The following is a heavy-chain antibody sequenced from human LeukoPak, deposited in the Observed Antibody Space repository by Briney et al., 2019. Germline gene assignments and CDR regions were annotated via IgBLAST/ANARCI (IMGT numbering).Heavy chain of an antibody. D-gene: IGHD3-3*01. CDR3: AKDHRRITIFGVVIPSGNYYYYGMDV. CDR1: GFTFSSYG. J-gene: IGHJ6*02. Sequence: PGRSLRLSCAASGFTFSSYGMHWVRQAPGKGLEWVAVISWDGSNKYYADSVKGRFTISRDNSKNTLYLQMNSLRAEDTAVYYCAKDHRRITIFGVVIPSGNYYYYGMDVWGQGTTVTVSS. V-gene: IGHV3-30*18. CDR2: ISWDGSNK.